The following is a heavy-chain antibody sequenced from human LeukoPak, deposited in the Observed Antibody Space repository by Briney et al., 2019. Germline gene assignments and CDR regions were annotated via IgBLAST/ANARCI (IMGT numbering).Heavy chain of an antibody. CDR1: GYTFTIYG. CDR2: ISAYNVNT. V-gene: IGHV1-18*01. D-gene: IGHD4-11*01. J-gene: IGHJ4*02. CDR3: ARVPVSGPGARFDY. Sequence: ASVKVSCKASGYTFTIYGISWVRHAPGQGLEWMGWISAYNVNTNDAQKLQGRVTITTDTSTTTAYMEQRSLRSDDTAVYYCARVPVSGPGARFDYWGQGTLVTVSS.